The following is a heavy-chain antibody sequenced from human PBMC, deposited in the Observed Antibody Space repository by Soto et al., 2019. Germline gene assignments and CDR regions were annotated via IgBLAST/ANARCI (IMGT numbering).Heavy chain of an antibody. CDR2: IIPIFGTA. CDR1: GGTFSSYA. CDR3: ATGEYYDILTGFGPPPHNAFDI. D-gene: IGHD3-9*01. J-gene: IGHJ3*02. V-gene: IGHV1-69*13. Sequence: SVKVSCKASGGTFSSYAISWVRQAPGQGLEWMGGIIPIFGTANYAQKFQGRVTITADESTSTAYMELSSLRSEDTAVYYCATGEYYDILTGFGPPPHNAFDIWGQGTMVTVSS.